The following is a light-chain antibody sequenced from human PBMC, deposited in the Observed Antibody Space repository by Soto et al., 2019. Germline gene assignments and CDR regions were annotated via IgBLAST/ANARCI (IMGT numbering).Light chain of an antibody. CDR3: MQVVQAPWT. Sequence: DLVMTQSPLSLPVIPGEPASISCRSSQSLLHSNGYNYLHWYLQKSGQSPQLLIYLGSNRASGVPDRFRGSGSGTDFTLKISRVEAEDVGVYYCMQVVQAPWTFGQGTKVEIK. CDR1: QSLLHSNGYNY. CDR2: LGS. J-gene: IGKJ1*01. V-gene: IGKV2-28*01.